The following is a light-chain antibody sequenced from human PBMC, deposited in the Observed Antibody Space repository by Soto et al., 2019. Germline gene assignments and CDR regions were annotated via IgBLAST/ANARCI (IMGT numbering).Light chain of an antibody. CDR1: QSISSW. CDR2: DAS. Sequence: DIQMTKSPSTLAASVGDRVTITYRASQSISSWLAWYQQKPGQAPKLLIYDASSLESGVPSRFSGRGSGTEFPLTISSLQPDDFATYYCQQYNSYSPLAFGEGTKEDNK. V-gene: IGKV1-5*01. CDR3: QQYNSYSPLA. J-gene: IGKJ4*01.